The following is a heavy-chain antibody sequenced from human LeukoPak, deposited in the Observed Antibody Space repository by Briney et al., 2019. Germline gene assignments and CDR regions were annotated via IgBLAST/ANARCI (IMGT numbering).Heavy chain of an antibody. CDR3: AKGSTYGSGSSYFDY. Sequence: GRSLRLSCAASGFTFSSYGMHWVRQAPGKGLEWVAVIPYDGSNKYYADSVKGRFTISRDNSKNTLYLQMNSLRAEDTAVYYCAKGSTYGSGSSYFDYWGQGTLVTVSS. V-gene: IGHV3-30*18. CDR2: IPYDGSNK. CDR1: GFTFSSYG. D-gene: IGHD3-10*01. J-gene: IGHJ4*02.